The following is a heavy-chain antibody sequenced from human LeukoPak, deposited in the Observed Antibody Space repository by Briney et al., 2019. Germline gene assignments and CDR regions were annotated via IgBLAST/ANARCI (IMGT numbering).Heavy chain of an antibody. D-gene: IGHD2-8*01. CDR3: AREMVGPADFDY. V-gene: IGHV4-38-2*02. Sequence: SETLSLTRTVSGYSISSGYYWGWIRQPPGKGLEWIGSIYQSGSTYYNPSLKSRVTISVDTSKNQFSLKLSSVTAADTAVYYCAREMVGPADFDYWGQGTLVTVSS. CDR2: IYQSGST. CDR1: GYSISSGYY. J-gene: IGHJ4*02.